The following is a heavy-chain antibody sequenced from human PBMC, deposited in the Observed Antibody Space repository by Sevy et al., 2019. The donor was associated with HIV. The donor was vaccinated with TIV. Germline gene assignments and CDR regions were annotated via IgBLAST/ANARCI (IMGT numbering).Heavy chain of an antibody. V-gene: IGHV3-30*18. CDR2: ISNDGSDK. J-gene: IGHJ6*02. CDR1: GLPFSRLG. Sequence: GGSLRLSCVASGLPFSRLGMHWVRQAPGRGLEWVAIISNDGSDKEYADSVKGRFTISRDNSKDMLYLQTNSLRLEDTAVYYCANSRGKYDGSSWLYYHYAVDVWGQGTTVTVSS. CDR3: ANSRGKYDGSSWLYYHYAVDV. D-gene: IGHD6-13*01.